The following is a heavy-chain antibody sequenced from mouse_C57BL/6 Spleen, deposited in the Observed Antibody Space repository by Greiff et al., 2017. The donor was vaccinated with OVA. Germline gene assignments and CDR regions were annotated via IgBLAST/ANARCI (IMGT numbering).Heavy chain of an antibody. CDR1: GYTFTDYN. V-gene: IGHV1-18*01. CDR3: ARITTVVDWYLDV. D-gene: IGHD1-1*01. J-gene: IGHJ1*03. Sequence: EVQLQESGPELVKPGASVKIPCKASGYTFTDYNMDWVKQSHGKSLEWIGDINPNNGGTIYNQKFKGKATLTVDKSSSTAYMELRSLTSEDTAVYYCARITTVVDWYLDVWGTGTTVTVSS. CDR2: INPNNGGT.